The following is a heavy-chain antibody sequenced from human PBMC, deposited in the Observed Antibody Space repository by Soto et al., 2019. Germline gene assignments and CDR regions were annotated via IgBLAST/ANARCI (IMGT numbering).Heavy chain of an antibody. CDR2: INHSGSS. CDR1: GGSFSGYY. J-gene: IGHJ6*02. D-gene: IGHD3-3*01. Sequence: SETLSLTCAVYGGSFSGYYWSWIRQPPGKGLEWIGEINHSGSSSYNPSLKSRVTISVDTSKNQFSLKLSSLTAADTAVYYCARGERLLEWFGYFHYYGMDVWGQGTTVTVSS. V-gene: IGHV4-34*01. CDR3: ARGERLLEWFGYFHYYGMDV.